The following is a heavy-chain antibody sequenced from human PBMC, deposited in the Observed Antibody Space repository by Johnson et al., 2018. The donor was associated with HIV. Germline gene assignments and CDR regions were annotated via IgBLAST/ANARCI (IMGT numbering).Heavy chain of an antibody. D-gene: IGHD4-17*01. CDR3: ARDATPWGGAYVGYAFDL. CDR1: GFTFSAYY. CDR2: ISSSGSSV. Sequence: QVQLVESGGGLVKPGGSLRLSCAASGFTFSAYYMSWIRQAPGKGLECLAYISSSGSSVYYTDSVKGRFTISRDNTKNSLHLQMNSLRAGDTAVYYCARDATPWGGAYVGYAFDLWGQGTMVAVSS. J-gene: IGHJ3*01. V-gene: IGHV3-11*04.